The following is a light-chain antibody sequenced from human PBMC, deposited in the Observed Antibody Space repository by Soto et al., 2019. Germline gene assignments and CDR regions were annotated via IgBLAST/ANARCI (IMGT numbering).Light chain of an antibody. CDR1: QSISSW. CDR2: DAS. Sequence: NPLTQSPSSLSASVGDRVPITCRASQSISSWLAWYQQKPGKAPKLLIYDASSLESGVPSRFIGSGSWTEFTLTISSLQPDDFATYYCQQYNSYSSSTVGQGTKVEIK. V-gene: IGKV1-5*01. J-gene: IGKJ1*01. CDR3: QQYNSYSSST.